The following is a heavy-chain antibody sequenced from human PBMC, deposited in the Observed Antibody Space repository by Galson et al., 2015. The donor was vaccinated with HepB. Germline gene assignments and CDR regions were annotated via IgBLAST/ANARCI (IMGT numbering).Heavy chain of an antibody. CDR1: GGTFSSYA. Sequence: SVKVSCKASGGTFSSYAISWVRQAPGQGLEWMGRIIPILGIANYAQKFQGRVTITADKSTSTAYMELSSLRSEDTAVYYCARDIVVVVAARYFDYWGQGTLVTVSS. CDR2: IIPILGIA. V-gene: IGHV1-69*04. J-gene: IGHJ4*02. D-gene: IGHD2-15*01. CDR3: ARDIVVVVAARYFDY.